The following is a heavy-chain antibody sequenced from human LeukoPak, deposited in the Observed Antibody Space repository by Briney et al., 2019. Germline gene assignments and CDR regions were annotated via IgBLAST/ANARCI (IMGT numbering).Heavy chain of an antibody. CDR1: GGSFSGYY. Sequence: MSSETLSLTCAVYGGSFSGYYWSWIRQPPGKGLEWIGEINHSGSTNYNPSLKSRVTISVDTSKNQFSLKLSSVTAADTAVYYCASRSESDIGASGKSNWFDPWGQGTLVTVSS. J-gene: IGHJ5*02. V-gene: IGHV4-34*01. CDR2: INHSGST. CDR3: ASRSESDIGASGKSNWFDP. D-gene: IGHD1-1*01.